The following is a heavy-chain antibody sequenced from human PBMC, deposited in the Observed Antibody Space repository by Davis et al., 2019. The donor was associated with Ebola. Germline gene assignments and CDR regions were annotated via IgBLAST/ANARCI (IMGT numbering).Heavy chain of an antibody. CDR3: AKGGTTIFGVVPDRIDY. V-gene: IGHV3-30*18. Sequence: GESLKISCAASGFTFSSYGMHWVRQAPGKGLEWVAVISYDGSNKYYADSVKGRFTISRDNSKNTLYLQMNSLRAEDTAVYYCAKGGTTIFGVVPDRIDYWGQGTLVTVSS. CDR2: ISYDGSNK. D-gene: IGHD3-3*01. CDR1: GFTFSSYG. J-gene: IGHJ4*02.